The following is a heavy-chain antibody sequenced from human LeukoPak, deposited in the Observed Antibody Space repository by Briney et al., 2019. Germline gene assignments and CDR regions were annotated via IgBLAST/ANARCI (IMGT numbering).Heavy chain of an antibody. J-gene: IGHJ3*02. CDR1: GFTFSSYA. V-gene: IGHV3-23*01. Sequence: GGSLRLSCAASGFTFSSYAMSWVRQAPGKGLEWVSAISGGGGSTYYADSVKGRFTISRDNSKNTLYQQMNSLRAEDTAVYYCAKASTLRYFDWFASAFDIWGQGTMVTVSS. CDR2: ISGGGGST. D-gene: IGHD3-9*01. CDR3: AKASTLRYFDWFASAFDI.